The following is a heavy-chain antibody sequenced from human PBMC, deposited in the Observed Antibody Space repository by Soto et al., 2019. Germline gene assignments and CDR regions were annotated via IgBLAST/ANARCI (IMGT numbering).Heavy chain of an antibody. D-gene: IGHD4-17*01. V-gene: IGHV4-59*10. J-gene: IGHJ6*02. Sequence: PSETLSLTCSVSCASITSYYWSWIRQSAGEGLQWIGRVYARGATNYNPSLKSRVTISGDTSKNQFSLRLTSVTAADTAVYYCARSSGDDFFYYGMDVWGHGTTVTVSS. CDR3: ARSSGDDFFYYGMDV. CDR1: CASITSYY. CDR2: VYARGAT.